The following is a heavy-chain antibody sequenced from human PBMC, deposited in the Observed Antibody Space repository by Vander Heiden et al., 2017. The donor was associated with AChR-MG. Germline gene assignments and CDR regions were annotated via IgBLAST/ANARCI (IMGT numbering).Heavy chain of an antibody. CDR2: ISSSSSYI. D-gene: IGHD6-13*01. J-gene: IGHJ5*02. CDR3: ARDALPGYSPRGPNWFDP. Sequence: EVQLVESGGGLVKPGGSLRLSCAASGFTFSSYSMCWVRQAPGKGLEGVSSISSSSSYIYYADSVKGRFTISRDNAKNSLYLQMNSLRAEDTAVYYCARDALPGYSPRGPNWFDPWGQGTLVTVSS. CDR1: GFTFSSYS. V-gene: IGHV3-21*01.